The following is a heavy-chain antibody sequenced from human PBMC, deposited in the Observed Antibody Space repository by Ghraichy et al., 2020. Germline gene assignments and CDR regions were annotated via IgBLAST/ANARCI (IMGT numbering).Heavy chain of an antibody. J-gene: IGHJ4*02. CDR3: AKVYGYDPDDDFDS. Sequence: GGSLRLSCAPSGFTFSSHGMHWVRQAPGKGLEWVALISYGGGGKNYMDSVKGRFAISRDNSKNTLFLQMNSLRAEDTAVYYCAKVYGYDPDDDFDSWGQGTMVTVSS. CDR1: GFTFSSHG. CDR2: ISYGGGGK. V-gene: IGHV3-33*06. D-gene: IGHD3-16*01.